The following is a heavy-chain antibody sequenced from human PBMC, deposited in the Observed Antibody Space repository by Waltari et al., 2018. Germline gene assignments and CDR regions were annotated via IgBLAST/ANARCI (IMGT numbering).Heavy chain of an antibody. CDR2: IYYSGRT. V-gene: IGHV4-39*01. CDR1: GGSLSSSSYY. CDR3: ARQRYNVWSGYYISTFDY. J-gene: IGHJ4*02. Sequence: QLQLQESGPGLVKPSETLSLTCPVSGGSLSSSSYYWGWIRQPPGKGLEWIGGIYYSGRTYYNPSRKSRVTISVDTSKNQFSLKLSSVTAADTAVYYCARQRYNVWSGYYISTFDYWGQGTLVTVSS. D-gene: IGHD3-3*01.